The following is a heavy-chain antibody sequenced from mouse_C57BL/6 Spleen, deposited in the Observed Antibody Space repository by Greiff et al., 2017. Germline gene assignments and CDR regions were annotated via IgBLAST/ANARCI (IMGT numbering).Heavy chain of an antibody. CDR3: ARAGYDAMDY. V-gene: IGHV1-69*01. CDR1: GYTFTSYW. CDR2: IDPSDSYT. Sequence: QVQLQQPGAELVKPGASVKLSCKASGYTFTSYWMHWVKQRPGQGLEWIGEIDPSDSYTNYNQKFKGKSTLTVDKSSSTAYMQLSSLTSEDSAVYYCARAGYDAMDYWGQGTSVTVSS. J-gene: IGHJ4*01.